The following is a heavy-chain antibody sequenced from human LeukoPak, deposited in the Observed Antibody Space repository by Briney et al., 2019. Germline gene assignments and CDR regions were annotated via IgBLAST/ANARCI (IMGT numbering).Heavy chain of an antibody. Sequence: GGSLRLSCAASGFTFSSYWMHWVRQAPGKGLVWVSRINSDGSSTSYADSVKGRFTISRDNAKNTLYLQMNSLRAEDTAVYYCARVYQNYVWGSYRFRDYWGQGTLVTVSS. D-gene: IGHD3-16*02. J-gene: IGHJ4*02. CDR1: GFTFSSYW. CDR2: INSDGSST. V-gene: IGHV3-74*01. CDR3: ARVYQNYVWGSYRFRDY.